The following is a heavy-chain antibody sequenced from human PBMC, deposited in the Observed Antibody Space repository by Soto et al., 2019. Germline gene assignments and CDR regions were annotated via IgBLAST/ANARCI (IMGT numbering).Heavy chain of an antibody. V-gene: IGHV3-23*01. Sequence: HPGGSVRLSCAASGVSFTSYAMSWVRQAPGKGLEWVSGISGSGGTTHYADSVKGRFTISRDSSKSTSYLQMNSLRAEDTAAYYCSKYSYCSSTSCYAGFAYWGQGTLVTVSS. D-gene: IGHD2-2*01. J-gene: IGHJ4*02. CDR1: GVSFTSYA. CDR3: SKYSYCSSTSCYAGFAY. CDR2: ISGSGGTT.